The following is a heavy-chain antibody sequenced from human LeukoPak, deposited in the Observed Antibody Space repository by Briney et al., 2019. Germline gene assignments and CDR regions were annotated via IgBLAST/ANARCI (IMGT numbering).Heavy chain of an antibody. V-gene: IGHV1-8*01. Sequence: ASVKVSCKTSGYSFSTFDINWVRQATGQGLEWMGWMNPNSGNTNYEQKFRGRLTMTRDTSISTAYMELSSLRSEDTAVYYCARGGILVQGVTILYGMDVWGQGTTVTVSS. CDR1: GYSFSTFD. CDR3: ARGGILVQGVTILYGMDV. J-gene: IGHJ6*02. D-gene: IGHD3-10*01. CDR2: MNPNSGNT.